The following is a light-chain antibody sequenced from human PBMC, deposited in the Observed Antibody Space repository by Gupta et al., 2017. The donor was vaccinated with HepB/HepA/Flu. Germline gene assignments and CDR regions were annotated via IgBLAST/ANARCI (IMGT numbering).Light chain of an antibody. Sequence: QSALAQPASVSGSPGQTIPISCTGSSYDVGAYNFVSWYQQHPGKAPRLIIYDVTNRPSGVSNRFSGSKSGNTASLTISGLQAEDEADYYCCSYVATNTGVFGGGTKLTV. CDR3: CSYVATNTGV. J-gene: IGLJ3*02. CDR2: DVT. V-gene: IGLV2-14*03. CDR1: SYDVGAYNF.